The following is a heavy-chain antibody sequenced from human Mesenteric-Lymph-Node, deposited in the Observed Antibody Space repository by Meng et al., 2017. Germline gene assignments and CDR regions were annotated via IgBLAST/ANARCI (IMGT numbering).Heavy chain of an antibody. CDR2: IKKDGSEK. J-gene: IGHJ4*02. CDR3: ARDQREWLGFQYFDY. CDR1: GFTFNTFS. Sequence: GESLKISCGASGFTFNTFSLTWVRQTPGKGLEWVANIKKDGSEKYYVDSVKDRFTISRDNAKNSLYLQMNNLRAEDTAVYYCARDQREWLGFQYFDYWGQGSLVTVSS. D-gene: IGHD5-12*01. V-gene: IGHV3-7*01.